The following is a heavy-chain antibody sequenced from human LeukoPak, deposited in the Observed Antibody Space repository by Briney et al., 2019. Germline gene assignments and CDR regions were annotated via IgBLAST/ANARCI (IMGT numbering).Heavy chain of an antibody. Sequence: SETLSLTCAVYGGSVSGYYWSWIRQPPGKGLEWIGEINHSGSTNYNPSLKSRVTISVDTSKNQFSLKLSSVTAADTAVYYCARMTVAGRTYYGMDVWGQGTTVTVSS. CDR1: GGSVSGYY. D-gene: IGHD6-19*01. CDR3: ARMTVAGRTYYGMDV. J-gene: IGHJ6*02. V-gene: IGHV4-34*01. CDR2: INHSGST.